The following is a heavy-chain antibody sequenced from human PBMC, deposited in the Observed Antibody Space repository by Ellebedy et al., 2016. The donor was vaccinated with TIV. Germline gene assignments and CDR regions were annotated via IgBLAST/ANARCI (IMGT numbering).Heavy chain of an antibody. CDR3: AKTGGYIYGLPDF. CDR2: ISDTGITT. V-gene: IGHV3-23*01. D-gene: IGHD5-18*01. J-gene: IGHJ4*02. CDR1: GFTFSNYA. Sequence: GESLKISCAASGFTFSNYAMTWVRQVTGQGLGWVSGISDTGITTYYADSAKGRFTISRDNSRSTLYLQMNSLRAEDTAVYYCAKTGGYIYGLPDFWGQGTLVTVSS.